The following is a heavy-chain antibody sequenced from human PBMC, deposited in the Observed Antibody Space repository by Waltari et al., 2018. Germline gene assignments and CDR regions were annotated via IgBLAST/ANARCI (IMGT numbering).Heavy chain of an antibody. J-gene: IGHJ4*02. V-gene: IGHV1-3*01. CDR1: GYTFSGYA. Sequence: QVQLVLSGPEVKKVGASVKVSCKASGYTFSGYALHWVRQAPGQRLEWMGWINGGNGNTQYSPKFQGRVTITRDTSANTAYMELSGLTSADTAVYYCARGRDFYGSGTYRPFLDYWGQGTLVTASS. D-gene: IGHD3-10*01. CDR3: ARGRDFYGSGTYRPFLDY. CDR2: INGGNGNT.